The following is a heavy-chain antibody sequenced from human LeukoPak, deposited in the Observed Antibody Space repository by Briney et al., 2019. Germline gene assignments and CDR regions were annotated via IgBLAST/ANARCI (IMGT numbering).Heavy chain of an antibody. CDR1: GGSISSYY. D-gene: IGHD3-22*01. CDR2: IYYSGST. V-gene: IGHV4-59*01. CDR3: ARTVYDRDAFDI. Sequence: NPSETLSLTCTVSGGSISSYYWSWIRQPPGKGLEWIGYIYYSGSTNYNPSLKSRVTISVDTSKNQFSLKLSSVTAADTAVYYCARTVYDRDAFDIWGQGTIVTVSS. J-gene: IGHJ3*02.